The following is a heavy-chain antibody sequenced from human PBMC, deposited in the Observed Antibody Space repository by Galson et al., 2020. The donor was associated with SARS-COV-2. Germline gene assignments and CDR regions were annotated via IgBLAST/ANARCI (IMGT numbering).Heavy chain of an antibody. J-gene: IGHJ6*02. CDR1: GFTFSDYY. V-gene: IGHV3-11*01. D-gene: IGHD2-2*01. Sequence: GESLKISCAASGFTFSDYYMSWIRQAPGKGLEWVSYISSSGSTIYYADSVKGRFTISRDNAKNSLYLQMNSLRAEDTAVYYCARDIKVVVPAAMGGDYYYYYGMDVWGQGTTVTVSS. CDR3: ARDIKVVVPAAMGGDYYYYYGMDV. CDR2: ISSSGSTI.